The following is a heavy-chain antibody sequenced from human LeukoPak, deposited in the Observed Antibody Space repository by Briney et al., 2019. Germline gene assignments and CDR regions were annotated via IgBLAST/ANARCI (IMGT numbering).Heavy chain of an antibody. CDR3: AKIRGPLWFGESSDY. Sequence: GGSLRLSCAASGFTFSSYAMSWVRQTPGKGLEWVSAISGSGGSTYYADSVKGRFTISRDNSKNTLYLQMNSLRAEDTAVYYCAKIRGPLWFGESSDYWGQGTLVTVSS. D-gene: IGHD3-10*01. V-gene: IGHV3-23*01. CDR2: ISGSGGST. J-gene: IGHJ4*02. CDR1: GFTFSSYA.